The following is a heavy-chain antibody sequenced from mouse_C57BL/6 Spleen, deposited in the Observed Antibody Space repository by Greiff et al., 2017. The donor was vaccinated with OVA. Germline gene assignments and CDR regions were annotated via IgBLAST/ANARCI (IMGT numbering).Heavy chain of an antibody. D-gene: IGHD2-2*01. CDR1: GFTFSDYG. CDR3: AREGGYPFAY. Sequence: EVKVVESGGGLVKPGGSLKLSCAASGFTFSDYGMHWVRQAPEKGLEWVAYISSGSSTIYYADTVKGRFTISRDNAKNTLFLQMTSLRSEDTAMYYCAREGGYPFAYWGQGTLVTVSA. CDR2: ISSGSSTI. V-gene: IGHV5-17*01. J-gene: IGHJ3*01.